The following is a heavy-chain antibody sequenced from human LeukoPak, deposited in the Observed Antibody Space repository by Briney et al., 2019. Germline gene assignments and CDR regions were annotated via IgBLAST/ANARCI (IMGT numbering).Heavy chain of an antibody. CDR2: IDSKSAKT. D-gene: IGHD6-13*01. V-gene: IGHV1-18*01. Sequence: ASVKVSCKTSGYIFTTYGVGWVRQAPGQGLEWMGWIDSKSAKTNYAQKFQGRVALTTDRRTNTAYMELWSLRSEDTAVYYCASFSAPSGYSSSWFLSVRAFDIWGQGTMVTVSS. J-gene: IGHJ3*02. CDR1: GYIFTTYG. CDR3: ASFSAPSGYSSSWFLSVRAFDI.